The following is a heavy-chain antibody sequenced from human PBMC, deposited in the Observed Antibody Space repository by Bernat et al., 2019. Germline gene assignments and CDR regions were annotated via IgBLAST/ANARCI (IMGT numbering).Heavy chain of an antibody. CDR2: ISYDGRNK. CDR3: ASNRHRPIAVAGTEVDY. J-gene: IGHJ4*02. CDR1: GFTFSSYA. D-gene: IGHD6-19*01. V-gene: IGHV3-30-3*01. Sequence: QVQLVESGGGVVQPGRSLRLSCTASGFTFSSYAMHWVRQAPGKGLEWVAVISYDGRNKDSADSVKGRFTSSSDNSKNTLYLQMNSLRAEDTAVYYCASNRHRPIAVAGTEVDYWGQGTLVTVSS.